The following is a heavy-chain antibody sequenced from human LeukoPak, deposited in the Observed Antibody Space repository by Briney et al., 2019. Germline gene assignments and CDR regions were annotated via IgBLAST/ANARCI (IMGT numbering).Heavy chain of an antibody. J-gene: IGHJ4*02. CDR1: GGSFSGYY. Sequence: PSETLSLTCAVYGGSFSGYYWSWIRQPPGKGLEWIGYIYYSGSTNYNPSLKSRVTISVDTSKNQFSLKLSSVTAADTAVYYCSRGGDVAARPSDYWGQGTLVTVSS. CDR2: IYYSGST. CDR3: SRGGDVAARPSDY. V-gene: IGHV4-59*01. D-gene: IGHD6-6*01.